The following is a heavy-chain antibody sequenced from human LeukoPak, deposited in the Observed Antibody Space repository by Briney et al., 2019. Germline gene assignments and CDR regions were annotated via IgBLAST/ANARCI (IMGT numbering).Heavy chain of an antibody. Sequence: GGSLRLSCAASGFTFSSYGMHWVRQAPGKGLEWVAVISYDGSNKYYADSVKGRFTISRDNSKNTLYLQMNSLRAEDAAVYYCAKDSYYYDSSGYYDGVVYWGQGTLVTVSS. CDR2: ISYDGSNK. CDR1: GFTFSSYG. CDR3: AKDSYYYDSSGYYDGVVY. D-gene: IGHD3-22*01. J-gene: IGHJ4*02. V-gene: IGHV3-30*18.